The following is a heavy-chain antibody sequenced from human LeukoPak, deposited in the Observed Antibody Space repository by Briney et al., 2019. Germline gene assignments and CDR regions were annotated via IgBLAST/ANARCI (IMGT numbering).Heavy chain of an antibody. J-gene: IGHJ4*02. Sequence: PGGSLRLSCAASRFTFSTYWMGWVRQAPGKGLEWEANIKEDGTEKYYVDSVKGRFTISRDNAKNSLYLQMNSLRAEDTAVYYCARDTYRFFDYWGQGTLVTVSS. CDR2: IKEDGTEK. D-gene: IGHD3-16*02. CDR1: RFTFSTYW. V-gene: IGHV3-7*01. CDR3: ARDTYRFFDY.